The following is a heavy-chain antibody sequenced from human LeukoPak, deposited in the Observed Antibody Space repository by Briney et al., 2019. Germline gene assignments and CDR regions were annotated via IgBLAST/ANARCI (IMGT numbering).Heavy chain of an antibody. V-gene: IGHV3-23*01. CDR3: ASRNYYDSSGYYYYYFDY. CDR1: GFTFSNYA. D-gene: IGHD3-22*01. J-gene: IGHJ4*02. CDR2: ISGSGTST. Sequence: HTGGSLRLSCAASGFTFSNYAVSWVRQAPGKGLEWVSGISGSGTSTYYADSVKGRFTISRDNSKNTLYLQMNSLRAEDTAVYYCASRNYYDSSGYYYYYFDYWGQGILVTVSS.